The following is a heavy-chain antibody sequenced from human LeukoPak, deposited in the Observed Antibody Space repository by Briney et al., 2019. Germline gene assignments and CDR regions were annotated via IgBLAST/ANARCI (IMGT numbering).Heavy chain of an antibody. V-gene: IGHV6-1*01. CDR3: ARVNVLSYGFDY. CDR2: TYYRSKWSS. J-gene: IGHJ4*02. D-gene: IGHD5-18*01. Sequence: SQTLSLTRAISGDSVSSKSAAWNWIRQSPSRGLEWLGRTYYRSKWSSGYAESVKSRLTVSPDTSKNQFSLQLRSVTPEDTAVYYCARVNVLSYGFDYWGQGTLVTVSS. CDR1: GDSVSSKSAA.